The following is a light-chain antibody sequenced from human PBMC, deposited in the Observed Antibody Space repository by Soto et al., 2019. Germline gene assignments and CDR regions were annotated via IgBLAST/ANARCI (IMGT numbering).Light chain of an antibody. CDR3: SSYITSNVECV. J-gene: IGLJ3*02. CDR2: QVT. CDR1: SSDIGGDNL. V-gene: IGLV2-14*01. Sequence: QSALTQPASVSGSPGQSITISCTGTSSDIGGDNLVSWYQQHPGEAPKLIIYQVTNRPSGVSNRFSGSKSGNTASLAVSGLQAEDEADYYCSSYITSNVECVFGGGTKLTVL.